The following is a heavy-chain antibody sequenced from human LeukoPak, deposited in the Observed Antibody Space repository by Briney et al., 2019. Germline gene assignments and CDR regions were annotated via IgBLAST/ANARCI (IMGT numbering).Heavy chain of an antibody. Sequence: SETLSLTCTVSGYSINSGYYWVWIRQPPGKGLEWIGSIYRSGSTNYNPSLKSRVTISVDTSKNQFSLKVSSVTAADTAVYYCARGDCSGSICYSPMDVWGTGTTVTVSS. V-gene: IGHV4-38-2*02. CDR3: ARGDCSGSICYSPMDV. CDR1: GYSINSGYY. CDR2: IYRSGST. D-gene: IGHD2-21*01. J-gene: IGHJ6*03.